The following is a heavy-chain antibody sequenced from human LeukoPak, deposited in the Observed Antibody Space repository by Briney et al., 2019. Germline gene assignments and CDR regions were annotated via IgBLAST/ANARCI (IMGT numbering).Heavy chain of an antibody. V-gene: IGHV1-8*02. CDR2: MNPNSGNT. D-gene: IGHD2-15*01. Sequence: GASVKVSCKASGYTFTGYYTHWVRQATGQGLEWMGWMNPNSGNTGYAQKFQGRVTMTRNTSISTAYMELSSLRSEDTAVYYCARGVYSREGWGQGTLVTVSS. CDR1: GYTFTGYY. J-gene: IGHJ4*02. CDR3: ARGVYSREG.